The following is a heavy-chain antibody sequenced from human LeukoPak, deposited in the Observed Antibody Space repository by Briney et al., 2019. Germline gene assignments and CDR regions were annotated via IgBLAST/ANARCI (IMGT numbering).Heavy chain of an antibody. CDR1: GYTFTSYG. Sequence: ASVKVSCKASGYTFTSYGISWVRQAPGQGLEWMGWISVYNGNTNYAQKLQGRVTMTTDTSTSTAYMELRSLRSDDTAVYYCARTYVDYYDSSGSDYWGQGTLVSVSS. D-gene: IGHD3-22*01. CDR2: ISVYNGNT. CDR3: ARTYVDYYDSSGSDY. J-gene: IGHJ4*02. V-gene: IGHV1-18*01.